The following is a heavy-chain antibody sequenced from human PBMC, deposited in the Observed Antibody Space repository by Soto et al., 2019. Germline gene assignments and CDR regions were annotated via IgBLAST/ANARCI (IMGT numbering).Heavy chain of an antibody. J-gene: IGHJ3*02. CDR2: ISSSSSTI. CDR3: AREILHLGELSFVGAFDI. D-gene: IGHD3-16*02. V-gene: IGHV3-48*01. Sequence: PGGSLRLSCAASGFTFSSYSMNWVRQAPGKGLEWVSYISSSSSTIYYADSVKGRFTISRDNAKNSLYLQMNSLRAEDTAVYYCAREILHLGELSFVGAFDIWGQGTMVTV. CDR1: GFTFSSYS.